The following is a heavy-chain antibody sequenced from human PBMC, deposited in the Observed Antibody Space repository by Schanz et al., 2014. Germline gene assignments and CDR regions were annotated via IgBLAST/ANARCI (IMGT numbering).Heavy chain of an antibody. D-gene: IGHD3-3*01. J-gene: IGHJ4*02. CDR1: GFTFSDYS. V-gene: IGHV3-48*01. CDR2: VSRSNPDI. Sequence: EVQLVESGGGLVQPGGSLRLSCAASGFTFSDYSMNWVRQAPGKGLEWVSYVSRSNPDIYYADSVKGRFTMSRDNAKNSVFLQMNSLRAEDTAVYYCVRDSFFAFDYWGQGTLVTVSS. CDR3: VRDSFFAFDY.